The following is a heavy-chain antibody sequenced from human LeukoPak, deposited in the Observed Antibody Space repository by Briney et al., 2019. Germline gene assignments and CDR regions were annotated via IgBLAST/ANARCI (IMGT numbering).Heavy chain of an antibody. D-gene: IGHD3-10*01. V-gene: IGHV3-23*01. CDR3: AKAEPVGSFSAYYYYGMDV. CDR2: ISGSGGST. Sequence: PGGSLRLSCAASGFTFSSYAMSWVRQAPGKGLEWVSAISGSGGSTYYADSVKGRFTISRDNSKNTLYLQMNSLRAEDTAVYYCAKAEPVGSFSAYYYYGMDVWGQGTTVTVSS. J-gene: IGHJ6*02. CDR1: GFTFSSYA.